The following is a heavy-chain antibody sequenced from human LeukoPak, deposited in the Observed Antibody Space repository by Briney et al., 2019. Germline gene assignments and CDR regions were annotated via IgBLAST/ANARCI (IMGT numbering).Heavy chain of an antibody. CDR3: ARKTGTTGEAFDY. CDR1: GFTFSNFW. Sequence: GGSLRLSCAASGFTFSNFWMSWVRQAPGKGLEWVANIKVDGSEKYYVNSVKGRFTISRDNAENSLYLQMNSLRAEDTAVYYCARKTGTTGEAFDYWGQGTQVTVSS. CDR2: IKVDGSEK. V-gene: IGHV3-7*03. J-gene: IGHJ4*01. D-gene: IGHD1-1*01.